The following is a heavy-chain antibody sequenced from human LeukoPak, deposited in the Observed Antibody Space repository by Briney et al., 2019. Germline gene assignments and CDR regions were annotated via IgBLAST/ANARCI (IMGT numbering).Heavy chain of an antibody. CDR2: IYDSGST. CDR1: GGSSSSDY. D-gene: IGHD2-8*01. J-gene: IGHJ3*02. V-gene: IGHV4-59*08. Sequence: PSETLSLTCTVSGGSSSSDYWSWIRQPPGKGLEWIGYIYDSGSTSYNPSLKSRVTISGDTSKNQFSLRLSSVTAADTAVYYCARPLIGGCWHAFEIWGQGTMVTVSS. CDR3: ARPLIGGCWHAFEI.